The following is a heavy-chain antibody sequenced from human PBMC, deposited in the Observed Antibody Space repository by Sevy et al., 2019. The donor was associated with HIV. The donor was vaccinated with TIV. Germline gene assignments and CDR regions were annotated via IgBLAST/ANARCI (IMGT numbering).Heavy chain of an antibody. Sequence: SETLSLTCTVSGGSISGYYWIWIRQPPGKGLEWIGYFYYSGRTNYNPSLKSRVTISVDTSKNQFSLKLSSVTVADTAVYYCATCSPDYYYGMDVWGQGTTVTVSS. D-gene: IGHD2-15*01. V-gene: IGHV4-59*03. CDR2: FYYSGRT. J-gene: IGHJ6*02. CDR3: ATCSPDYYYGMDV. CDR1: GGSISGYY.